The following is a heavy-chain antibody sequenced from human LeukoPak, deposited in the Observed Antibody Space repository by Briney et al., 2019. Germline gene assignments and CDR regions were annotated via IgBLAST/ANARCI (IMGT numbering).Heavy chain of an antibody. V-gene: IGHV2-5*02. Sequence: SAPTLVDPTQTLTLTCTFSGFSLSSRGVAVGWIRQPPGRALEWLALIFWDDHTRYRPSLRSRVTITKGTSYNQVVLTMTNLDPVDTATYHCARYNDASYFDYWGQGTVVTV. J-gene: IGHJ4*02. CDR2: IFWDDHT. CDR3: ARYNDASYFDY. D-gene: IGHD3-10*01. CDR1: GFSLSSRGVA.